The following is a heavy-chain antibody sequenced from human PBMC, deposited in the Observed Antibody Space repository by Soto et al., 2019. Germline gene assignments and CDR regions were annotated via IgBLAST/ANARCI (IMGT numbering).Heavy chain of an antibody. J-gene: IGHJ4*02. Sequence: SETLSLTCTVSVGSISSSSYYWGWIRQPPGKGLEWIGSIYYSGSTYYNPSLKSRVTISVDTSKNQFSLKLSSVTAADTAVYYCARYRHGAYCGGDCYRWGQGTLVTVSS. CDR3: ARYRHGAYCGGDCYR. V-gene: IGHV4-39*01. CDR1: VGSISSSSYY. D-gene: IGHD2-21*02. CDR2: IYYSGST.